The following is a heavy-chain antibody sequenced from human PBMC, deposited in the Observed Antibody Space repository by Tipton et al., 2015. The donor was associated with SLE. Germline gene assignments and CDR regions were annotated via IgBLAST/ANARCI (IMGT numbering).Heavy chain of an antibody. Sequence: SLRLSCAASGFTFSTSAMHWVRQAPGKGLEWVAVIWYDGSNKFYADPVKGRFTISRDNSKNTASLQMNSLRVEDTAVYFCARGRGGEFLDYWGQGTLVTVSS. V-gene: IGHV3-33*01. CDR1: GFTFSTSA. CDR2: IWYDGSNK. J-gene: IGHJ4*02. D-gene: IGHD3-16*01. CDR3: ARGRGGEFLDY.